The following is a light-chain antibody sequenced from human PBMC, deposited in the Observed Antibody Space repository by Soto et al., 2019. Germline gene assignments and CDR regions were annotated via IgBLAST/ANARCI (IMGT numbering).Light chain of an antibody. CDR2: FGS. CDR3: MQALQSLT. V-gene: IGKV2-28*01. Sequence: EIVMTQSPLTLPVTPGEPASISCRSSKSLLYNNTYNYLDWYVQKPGQSPQLLIYFGSNLAPGVPGRVSGSGSGSDFTMNINRVEAEDVGTYYCMQALQSLTFGEGTRLEIQ. CDR1: KSLLYNNTYNY. J-gene: IGKJ5*01.